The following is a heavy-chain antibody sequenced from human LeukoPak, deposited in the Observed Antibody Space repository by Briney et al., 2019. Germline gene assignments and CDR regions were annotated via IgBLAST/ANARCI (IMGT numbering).Heavy chain of an antibody. V-gene: IGHV4-59*01. CDR1: GGSIRSYY. D-gene: IGHD6-13*01. J-gene: IGHJ4*02. CDR2: IYYSGDT. CDR3: SRLSRQLANDY. Sequence: PSETLSLTCTVSGGSIRSYYWSWIRQPPGKGLEWIGYIYYSGDTDYNPSLTSRVTISVDSSKNQFSLKLNSVTAADTAVYYCSRLSRQLANDYWGPGTLVTVSS.